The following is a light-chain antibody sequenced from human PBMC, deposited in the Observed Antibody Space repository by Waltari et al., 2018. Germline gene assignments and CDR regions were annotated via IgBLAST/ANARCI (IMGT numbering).Light chain of an antibody. CDR1: QSVLYSSNNQNY. Sequence: DIVMTQSPDSLAVSLGERATINCKSTQSVLYSSNNQNYLALYQQKPGQPPKRLISWASTREAGVPDRFSGSGSGTDFTLTISSLQAEDVAVYYCQQYYSTPRTFGQGTKLEIK. V-gene: IGKV4-1*01. CDR2: WAS. J-gene: IGKJ2*02. CDR3: QQYYSTPRT.